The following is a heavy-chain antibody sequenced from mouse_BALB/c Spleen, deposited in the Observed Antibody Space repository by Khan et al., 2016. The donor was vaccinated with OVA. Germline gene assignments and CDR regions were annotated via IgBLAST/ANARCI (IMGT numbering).Heavy chain of an antibody. CDR1: GFSLTGYG. V-gene: IGHV2-6-7*01. CDR3: ARAYYGNYREAMDY. CDR2: IWGDGTT. Sequence: QVQLKESGPGLVAPSQSLSITCTVSGFSLTGYGVNWVRQPPGKGLEWLGMIWGDGTTDYNSALNSRLGISKDNSKSQVFLKMNSLQTDDTARYYCARAYYGNYREAMDYWGQGTSVTVSS. D-gene: IGHD2-10*01. J-gene: IGHJ4*01.